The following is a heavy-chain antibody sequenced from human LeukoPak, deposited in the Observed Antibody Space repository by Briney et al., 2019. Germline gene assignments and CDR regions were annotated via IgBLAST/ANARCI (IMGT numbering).Heavy chain of an antibody. CDR1: GFTFSSYS. CDR2: ISSSSSTI. V-gene: IGHV3-48*04. J-gene: IGHJ5*01. Sequence: HPGGSLRLSCAASGFTFSSYSMNWVRQAPGKGLEWVSYISSSSSTIYYADSVKGRFTISRDNAKNSLYLQMNTLRAEDTALYYCVKDSTYYYDSSGYYYWRWFDSWGQGTLVTVSS. CDR3: VKDSTYYYDSSGYYYWRWFDS. D-gene: IGHD3-22*01.